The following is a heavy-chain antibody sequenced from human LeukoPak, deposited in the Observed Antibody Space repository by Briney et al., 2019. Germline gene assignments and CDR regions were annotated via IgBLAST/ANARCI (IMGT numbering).Heavy chain of an antibody. V-gene: IGHV4-61*01. D-gene: IGHD5-18*01. CDR1: GGSISSSSYY. CDR3: ARESGYSYGPWYFDL. J-gene: IGHJ2*01. Sequence: SETLSLTCTVSGGSISSSSYYWGWIRQPPGKGLEWIGYIYYSGSTNYNPSLKSRVTISVDTSKNQFSLKLSSVTAADTAVYYCARESGYSYGPWYFDLWGRGTLVTVSS. CDR2: IYYSGST.